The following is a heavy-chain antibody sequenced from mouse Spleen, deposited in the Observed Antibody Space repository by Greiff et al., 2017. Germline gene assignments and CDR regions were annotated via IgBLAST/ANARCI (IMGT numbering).Heavy chain of an antibody. CDR1: GYTFTDYY. Sequence: QVQLKQSGPELVKPGASVKISCKASGYTFTDYYINWVKQRPGQGLEWIGWIFPGSGSTYYNEKFKGKATLTVDKSSSTAYMLLSSLTSEDSAVYFCARWGFYGSSPHYFDYWGQGTTLTVSS. V-gene: IGHV1-75*01. D-gene: IGHD1-1*01. CDR3: ARWGFYGSSPHYFDY. CDR2: IFPGSGST. J-gene: IGHJ2*01.